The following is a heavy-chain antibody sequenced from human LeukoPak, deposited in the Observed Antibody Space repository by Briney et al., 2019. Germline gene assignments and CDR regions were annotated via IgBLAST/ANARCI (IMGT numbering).Heavy chain of an antibody. CDR3: ARSSITIFGVVIIPYGMDV. CDR2: ISYDGSNK. D-gene: IGHD3-3*01. V-gene: IGHV3-30*03. Sequence: GRSLRLSCAASGFTFSSYGMHWVRQAPGKGLEWVAVISYDGSNKYYADSVKGRFTISRDNSKNTLYLQMNSLRAEDTAVYYCARSSITIFGVVIIPYGMDVWGQGTTVTVSS. J-gene: IGHJ6*02. CDR1: GFTFSSYG.